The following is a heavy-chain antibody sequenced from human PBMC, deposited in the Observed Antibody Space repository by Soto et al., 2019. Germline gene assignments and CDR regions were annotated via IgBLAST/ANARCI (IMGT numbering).Heavy chain of an antibody. V-gene: IGHV4-34*01. D-gene: IGHD6-6*01. CDR1: GGSFSGYY. CDR3: ARMKAARPTSYWYFDL. J-gene: IGHJ2*01. Sequence: SETLSLTCAVYGGSFSGYYWSWIRQPPGNGLDWFGEINHSGSTIYNPSLKSRVTISVDTSKNQFSLKLSSVTAADTALYYCARMKAARPTSYWYFDLWGRGTLVTVSS. CDR2: INHSGST.